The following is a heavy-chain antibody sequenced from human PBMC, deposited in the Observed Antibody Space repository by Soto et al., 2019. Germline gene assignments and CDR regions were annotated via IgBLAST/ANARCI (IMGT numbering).Heavy chain of an antibody. Sequence: PGESLKISCRASGYTFTSYWIGWVRQMPGRGLEWMGIIYPSDSDTKYSPSFQGQVTISADKSISTAYLQWSSLKASDTAMYYCARQSAYSGYKTDYWGQGTLVTVSS. J-gene: IGHJ4*02. CDR3: ARQSAYSGYKTDY. V-gene: IGHV5-51*01. CDR1: GYTFTSYW. D-gene: IGHD5-12*01. CDR2: IYPSDSDT.